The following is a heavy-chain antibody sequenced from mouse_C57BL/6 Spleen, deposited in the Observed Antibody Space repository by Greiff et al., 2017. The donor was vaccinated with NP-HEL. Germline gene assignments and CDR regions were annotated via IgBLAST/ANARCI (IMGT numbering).Heavy chain of an antibody. Sequence: VKLQESGPGLVAPSQSLSITCTVSGFSLTSYGVSWVRQPPGKGLEWLGVIWGDGSTNYHSALISRLSISKDNSKSQVFLKRNSLQTDDTATYDWAKPGDYDGYYAMDYWGQGTSVTVSS. D-gene: IGHD2-4*01. CDR1: GFSLTSYG. CDR3: AKPGDYDGYYAMDY. V-gene: IGHV2-3*01. J-gene: IGHJ4*01. CDR2: IWGDGST.